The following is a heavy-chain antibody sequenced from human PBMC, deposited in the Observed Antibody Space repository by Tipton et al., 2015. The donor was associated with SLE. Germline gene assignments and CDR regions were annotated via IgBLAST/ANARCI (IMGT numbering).Heavy chain of an antibody. Sequence: TLSLTCTVSGGSIGSGSYYWSWIRQPAGKGLEWIGRIYTSGSTNYNPSLKSRVTISVDTSKNQFSLKLSSVTAADTAVYYCARGRRGMDVWGQGTTVTVSS. CDR2: IYTSGST. CDR1: GGSIGSGSYY. J-gene: IGHJ6*02. CDR3: ARGRRGMDV. V-gene: IGHV4-61*02.